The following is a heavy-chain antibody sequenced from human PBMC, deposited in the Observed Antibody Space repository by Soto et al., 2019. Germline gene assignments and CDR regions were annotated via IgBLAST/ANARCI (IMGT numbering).Heavy chain of an antibody. CDR1: GYTFTSYD. J-gene: IGHJ4*02. CDR2: MNPNSGNT. CDR3: ARDSTNGDFWCLASFDY. V-gene: IGHV1-8*01. D-gene: IGHD3-3*01. Sequence: ASVKVSCKASGYTFTSYDINWVRQATGQGLEWMGWMNPNSGNTGYAQKFQGRVTMTRNTSISTAYMELSSLRSEDTAVYYCARDSTNGDFWCLASFDYWGQGTLVTVSS.